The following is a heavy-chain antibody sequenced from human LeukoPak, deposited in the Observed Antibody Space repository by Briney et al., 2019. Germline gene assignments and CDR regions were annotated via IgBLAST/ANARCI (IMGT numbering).Heavy chain of an antibody. CDR3: ARGILGQLWLEYFDY. CDR2: IYSGGST. CDR1: GFTVSSNY. Sequence: GGSLRLSCAASGFTVSSNYMSWVRQAPGKGLEWVSVIYSGGSTYYADSVKGRFTISRDNSKNTLYLQMNSLRAEDTAVYYCARGILGQLWLEYFDYWGQGTLVTVSS. J-gene: IGHJ4*02. V-gene: IGHV3-66*01. D-gene: IGHD5-18*01.